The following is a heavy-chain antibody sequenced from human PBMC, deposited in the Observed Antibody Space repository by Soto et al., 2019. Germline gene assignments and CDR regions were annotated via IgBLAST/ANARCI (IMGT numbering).Heavy chain of an antibody. D-gene: IGHD3-10*01. CDR1: GGSVGSGSYY. V-gene: IGHV4-61*01. CDR2: IYYSGNT. CDR3: ARDSVLAYYSRHRNPYRFDP. Sequence: SETLSLTCAVSGGSVGSGSYYWSWIRQPLGKGLEWIGYIYYSGNTDYNPSLRGRASISVNKAKNQFSLKLTSVTAADTAIYYCARDSVLAYYSRHRNPYRFDPWGQGTLGSVSS. J-gene: IGHJ5*02.